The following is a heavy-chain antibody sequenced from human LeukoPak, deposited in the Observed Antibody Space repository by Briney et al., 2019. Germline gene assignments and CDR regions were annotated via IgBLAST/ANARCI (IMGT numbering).Heavy chain of an antibody. V-gene: IGHV1-18*01. D-gene: IGHD2-21*02. CDR3: ARAALNCGGDCFFDY. Sequence: ASVKVSRKASGYTFTSYGISWVRQAPGQGLEWMGWISAYNGNTNYAQKLQGRVTMTTDTSTSTVYMELSSLRSEDTAVYYCARAALNCGGDCFFDYWGQGTLVTVSS. J-gene: IGHJ4*02. CDR1: GYTFTSYG. CDR2: ISAYNGNT.